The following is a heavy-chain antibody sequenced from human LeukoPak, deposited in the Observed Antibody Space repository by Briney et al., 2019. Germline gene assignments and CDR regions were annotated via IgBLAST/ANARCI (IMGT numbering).Heavy chain of an antibody. Sequence: ASVKVSCKASGYTFTSYGISWVRQAPRQGLEWMGWISAYNGNTNYAQKLQGRVTMTTDTSTSTAYMELRSLRSDDTAVYYCARGGDIVVLPAAMDYWGQGTLVTVSS. CDR2: ISAYNGNT. CDR1: GYTFTSYG. J-gene: IGHJ4*02. CDR3: ARGGDIVVLPAAMDY. V-gene: IGHV1-18*01. D-gene: IGHD2-2*01.